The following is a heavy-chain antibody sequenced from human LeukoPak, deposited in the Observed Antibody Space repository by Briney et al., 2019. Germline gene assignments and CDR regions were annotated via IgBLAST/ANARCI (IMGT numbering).Heavy chain of an antibody. CDR1: GFTFSSYA. D-gene: IGHD6-19*01. Sequence: GGSLRLSCAASGFTFSSYAMSWVRQAPGKGLEWVSAISGSGGSTYYADSVKGRFTISRDNAKNSLYLQMNSLRAEDTAVYYCARDSSGWADYWGQGTLVTVSS. J-gene: IGHJ4*02. CDR2: ISGSGGST. V-gene: IGHV3-23*01. CDR3: ARDSSGWADY.